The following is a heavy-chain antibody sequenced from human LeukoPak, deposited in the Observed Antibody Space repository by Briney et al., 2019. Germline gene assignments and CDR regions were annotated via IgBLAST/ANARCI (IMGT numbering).Heavy chain of an antibody. V-gene: IGHV4-38-2*01. CDR1: GYYISSGYY. CDR3: ARLGGLRAFDI. D-gene: IGHD5-12*01. J-gene: IGHJ3*02. CDR2: IYHSGST. Sequence: SGTLSLTCAVSGYYISSGYYWGWIRQPPGKGLEWIWSIYHSGSTYYNPSLTSRVTISVDPSKNQFSLKLSSVSAADTAVYYCARLGGLRAFDIWGQGTMVTVSS.